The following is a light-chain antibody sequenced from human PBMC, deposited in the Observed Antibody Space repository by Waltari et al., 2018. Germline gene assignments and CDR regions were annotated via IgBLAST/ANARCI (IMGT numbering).Light chain of an antibody. CDR3: QHYVNLPVT. J-gene: IGKJ1*01. CDR2: AAS. CDR1: QSVSRA. Sequence: EIAFTQFPGTLSFSPRERATLPGRASQSVSRAFARYQQKPGQAPRPLIYAASTRATGVPDRFSGSGSGTDFSLTISRLDPEDVAVYYCQHYVNLPVTFGQGTKVEI. V-gene: IGKV3-20*01.